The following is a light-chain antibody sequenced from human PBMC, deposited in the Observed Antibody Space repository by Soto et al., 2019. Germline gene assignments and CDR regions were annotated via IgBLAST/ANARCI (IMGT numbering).Light chain of an antibody. CDR2: EVS. CDR3: SSYTSRSTLV. Sequence: QSALTQPASVSGSPGQSITISCTGTNNDVGGYSYVSWYQHHPGKAPKLIIFEVSNRPSGVSDRFSGSNSGNTASLTISGLQAEDEADYYCSSYTSRSTLVFGAGTKLTVL. V-gene: IGLV2-14*01. CDR1: NNDVGGYSY. J-gene: IGLJ1*01.